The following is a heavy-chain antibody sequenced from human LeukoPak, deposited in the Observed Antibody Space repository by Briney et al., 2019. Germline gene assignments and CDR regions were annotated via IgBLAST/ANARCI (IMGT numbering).Heavy chain of an antibody. CDR1: GGTFISYA. CDR2: IIPIFGTA. Sequence: ASVKVSCKASGGTFISYAISWVRQAPGQGLEWMGRIIPIFGTANYAQKFQGRVTITTDESTSTAYMELSSLRSEDTAVYYRARDFYYDSSGLRWGQGTLVTVSS. V-gene: IGHV1-69*05. J-gene: IGHJ4*02. CDR3: ARDFYYDSSGLR. D-gene: IGHD3-22*01.